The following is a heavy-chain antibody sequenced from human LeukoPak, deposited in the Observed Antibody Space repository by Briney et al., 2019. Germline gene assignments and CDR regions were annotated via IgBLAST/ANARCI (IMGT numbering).Heavy chain of an antibody. D-gene: IGHD6-19*01. CDR1: GYTFTSYD. CDR3: ARSSGWYLGNYYYYYGMDV. CDR2: MNPNSGNT. Sequence: ASVNVSCKASGYTFTSYDINWVRQATGQGLEWMGWMNPNSGNTGYAQKFQGRVTMTRNTSISTAYMELSSLRSEDTAVYYCARSSGWYLGNYYYYYGMDVWGQGTTVTVSS. J-gene: IGHJ6*02. V-gene: IGHV1-8*01.